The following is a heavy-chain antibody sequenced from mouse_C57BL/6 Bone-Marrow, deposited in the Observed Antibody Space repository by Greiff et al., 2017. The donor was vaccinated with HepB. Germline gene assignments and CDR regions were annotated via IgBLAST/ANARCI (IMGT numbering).Heavy chain of an antibody. V-gene: IGHV14-4*01. J-gene: IGHJ1*03. CDR3: SIYYYGSSYDWYFDV. Sequence: EVKLMESGAELVRPGASVKLSCTASGFNIKDDYMHWVKQRPEQGLEWIGWIDPENGDTEYASKFQGKATITADTSSNTAYLQLSSLTSEDTAVYYWSIYYYGSSYDWYFDVWGTGTTVTVSS. CDR2: IDPENGDT. CDR1: GFNIKDDY. D-gene: IGHD1-1*01.